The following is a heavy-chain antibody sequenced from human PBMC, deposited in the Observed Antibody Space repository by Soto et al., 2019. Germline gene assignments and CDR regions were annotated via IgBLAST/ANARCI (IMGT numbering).Heavy chain of an antibody. V-gene: IGHV3-30-3*01. CDR2: ISFDGTNN. J-gene: IGHJ4*02. CDR1: GFTFSNYA. D-gene: IGHD5-12*01. Sequence: GGALRLSCAASGFTFSNYAIHWVRRAQGKGMEWVAVISFDGTNNYYADSVKGRFTSSRDNSKNTLYLQMNSLRTEDTAVYYCARDSARSIVSTTTPFFHYWGQGTLVTVSS. CDR3: ARDSARSIVSTTTPFFHY.